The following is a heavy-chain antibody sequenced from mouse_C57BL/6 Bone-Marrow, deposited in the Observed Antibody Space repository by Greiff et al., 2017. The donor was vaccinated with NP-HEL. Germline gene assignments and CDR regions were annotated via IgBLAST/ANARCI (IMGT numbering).Heavy chain of an antibody. Sequence: VQGVESGAELARPGASVKLSCKASGYTFTSYGISWVKQRTGQGLEWIGEIYPRSGNTYYNEKFKGKATLTADKSSSTAYMELRSLTSEDSAVYFCARAYGSSPFAYWGQGTLVTVSA. V-gene: IGHV1-81*01. CDR1: GYTFTSYG. CDR2: IYPRSGNT. CDR3: ARAYGSSPFAY. D-gene: IGHD1-1*01. J-gene: IGHJ3*01.